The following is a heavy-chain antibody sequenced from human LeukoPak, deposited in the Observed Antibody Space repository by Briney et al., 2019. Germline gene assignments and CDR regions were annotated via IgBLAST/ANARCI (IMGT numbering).Heavy chain of an antibody. J-gene: IGHJ4*02. CDR1: GFSITDHH. Sequence: GGSLRLSCAGAGFSITDHHMDWVRQAPGKGLEWVGNIKQDGSERNYVDSVKGRFTISRDNAKKSLYLQMNSLRAEDTAVYYCARDWGAYYHFFDYWGQGTLVTVSS. CDR3: ARDWGAYYHFFDY. CDR2: IKQDGSER. V-gene: IGHV3-7*01. D-gene: IGHD3-22*01.